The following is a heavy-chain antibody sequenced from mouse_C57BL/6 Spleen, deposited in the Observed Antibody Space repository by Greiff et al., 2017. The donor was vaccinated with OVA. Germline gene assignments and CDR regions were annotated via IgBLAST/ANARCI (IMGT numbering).Heavy chain of an antibody. D-gene: IGHD2-3*01. CDR2: IDPSDSYT. CDR1: GYTFTRYW. Sequence: QVQLQQPGAELVMPGASVKLSCKASGYTFTRYWMPWVKQRPGQGLEWIGEIDPSDSYTNYNQKFKGKSTLTVDKSSSTAYMQLSSLTSEDSAVYYCARNDASSYWGQGTLVTVSA. CDR3: ARNDASSY. V-gene: IGHV1-69*01. J-gene: IGHJ3*01.